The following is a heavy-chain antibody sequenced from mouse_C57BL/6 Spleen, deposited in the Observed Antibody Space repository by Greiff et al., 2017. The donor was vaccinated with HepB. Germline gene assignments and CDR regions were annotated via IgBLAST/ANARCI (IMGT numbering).Heavy chain of an antibody. V-gene: IGHV5-6*01. CDR1: GFTFSSYG. Sequence: EVKVVESGGDLVKPGGSLKLSCAASGFTFSSYGMSWVRQTPDKRLEWVATISSGGSHTYYPDSVKGRFTISRDNAKNTLYLQMSSLKSEDTAMYYCASPIYYDYDGGFAYWGQGTLVTVSA. J-gene: IGHJ3*01. CDR3: ASPIYYDYDGGFAY. D-gene: IGHD2-4*01. CDR2: ISSGGSHT.